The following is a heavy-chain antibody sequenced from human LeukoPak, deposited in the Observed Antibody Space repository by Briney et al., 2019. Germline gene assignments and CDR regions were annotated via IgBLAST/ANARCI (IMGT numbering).Heavy chain of an antibody. D-gene: IGHD3-22*01. CDR3: AREYYDSSGIRYAFDI. CDR1: GYTFTGYY. Sequence: ASVEVSCKASGYTFTGYYMHWVRQAPGQGLEWMGWINPNSGGTNYAQKFQGWVTMTRDTSISTAYMELSRLRSDDTAVYYCAREYYDSSGIRYAFDIWGQGTMVTVSS. V-gene: IGHV1-2*04. CDR2: INPNSGGT. J-gene: IGHJ3*02.